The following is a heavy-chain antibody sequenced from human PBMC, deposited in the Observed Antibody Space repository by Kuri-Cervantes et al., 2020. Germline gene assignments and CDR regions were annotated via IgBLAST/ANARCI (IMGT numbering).Heavy chain of an antibody. Sequence: LRLSCAVSGGSISSGGYSWSWIRQPPGKGLEWIGYIYHSGSTYYNPSLKSRVTISVDKSKNQFSLKLSSVTAADTAVYYCARDLGGSRYYYDSPVGHPWGQGTLVTVSS. CDR3: ARDLGGSRYYYDSPVGHP. CDR1: GGSISSGGYS. D-gene: IGHD3-22*01. J-gene: IGHJ5*02. V-gene: IGHV4-30-2*01. CDR2: IYHSGST.